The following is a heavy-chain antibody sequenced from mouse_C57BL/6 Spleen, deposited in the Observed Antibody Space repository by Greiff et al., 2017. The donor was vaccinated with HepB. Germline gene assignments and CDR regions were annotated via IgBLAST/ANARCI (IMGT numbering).Heavy chain of an antibody. CDR1: GFTFSDYY. Sequence: EVLLVESEGGLVQPGSSMKLSCTASGFTFSDYYMAWVRQVPEKGLEWVANINYDGSSTYYLDSLKSRFIISKDNAKNILYLQMSSLKSEETATYYCARGRRYFDVWGTGTTVTVSS. J-gene: IGHJ1*03. CDR2: INYDGSST. CDR3: ARGRRYFDV. V-gene: IGHV5-16*01.